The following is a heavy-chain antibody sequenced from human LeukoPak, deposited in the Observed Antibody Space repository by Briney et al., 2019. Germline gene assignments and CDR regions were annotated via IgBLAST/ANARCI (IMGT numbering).Heavy chain of an antibody. V-gene: IGHV3-30*18. D-gene: IGHD3-22*01. J-gene: IGHJ4*02. CDR3: AKDQGYYYDSSGYYSFDY. CDR1: GFTFSSYS. Sequence: GGSLRLSCAASGFTFSSYSMNWVRQAPGKGLEWVAVISYDGSNKYYADSVKGRFTISRDNSKNTLYLQMNSLRAEDAAVYYCAKDQGYYYDSSGYYSFDYWGQGTLVTVSS. CDR2: ISYDGSNK.